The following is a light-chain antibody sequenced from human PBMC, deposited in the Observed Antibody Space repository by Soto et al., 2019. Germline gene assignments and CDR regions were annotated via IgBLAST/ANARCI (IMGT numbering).Light chain of an antibody. CDR2: KAS. Sequence: DIQMTQSPSTLSVSVGGRVTMTCRASQTISSWLAWYQQKPGKAPKLLIYKASTLKSGVPSRFSGSGSGTEFTLTISSLQPDDFATYYCQHYNSYSEAFGQGIKVDIK. V-gene: IGKV1-5*03. CDR1: QTISSW. CDR3: QHYNSYSEA. J-gene: IGKJ1*01.